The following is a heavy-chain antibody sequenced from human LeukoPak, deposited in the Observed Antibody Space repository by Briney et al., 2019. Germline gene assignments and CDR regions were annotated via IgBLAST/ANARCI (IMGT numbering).Heavy chain of an antibody. CDR2: IKQDGIEK. CDR3: ARDCHLTGYSWPYYFDY. CDR1: GFTFSSYC. Sequence: GGSLRLSCAASGFTFSSYCMSWLRQAPGKGLEWVANIKQDGIEKYYVDSVRGRFTISRDNAKNSLYLQMSSLRAEDTAVYYCARDCHLTGYSWPYYFDYWGQGTLVTVSS. J-gene: IGHJ4*02. V-gene: IGHV3-7*01. D-gene: IGHD3-9*01.